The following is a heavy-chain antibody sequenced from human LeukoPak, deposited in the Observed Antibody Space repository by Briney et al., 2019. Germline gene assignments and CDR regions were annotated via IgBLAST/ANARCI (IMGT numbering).Heavy chain of an antibody. V-gene: IGHV3-23*01. J-gene: IGHJ3*02. D-gene: IGHD5-18*01. CDR2: VSGSGGST. CDR3: AKDSRCTYDGAFDI. Sequence: GGSLRLSCAASRFTFSSYAMSWVRRAPGKGLEWVSSVSGSGGSTDYADSVKGRFTISRDNSKNSLYLQMNSLRAEDTAVYYCAKDSRCTYDGAFDIWGQGIMVTVSS. CDR1: RFTFSSYA.